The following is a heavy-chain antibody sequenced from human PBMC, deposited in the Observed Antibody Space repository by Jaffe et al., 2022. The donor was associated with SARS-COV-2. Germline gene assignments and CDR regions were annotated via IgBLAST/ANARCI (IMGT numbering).Heavy chain of an antibody. CDR2: IYDDGST. Sequence: DVQLVESGGDLVQPGGSLRLSCAASGFSVTTNDMSWVRQAPGKGLEWVSLIYDDGSTYYVDSVKGRFTISRDTPKNTLYLQMDTLRPEDTAVYYCAREGAAAGHAGSGRAFDIWGQGTTVTVSS. CDR3: AREGAAAGHAGSGRAFDI. CDR1: GFSVTTND. D-gene: IGHD6-13*01. J-gene: IGHJ3*02. V-gene: IGHV3-66*02.